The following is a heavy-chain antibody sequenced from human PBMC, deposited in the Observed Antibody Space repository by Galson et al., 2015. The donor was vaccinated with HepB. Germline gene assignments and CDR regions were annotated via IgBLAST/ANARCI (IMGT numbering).Heavy chain of an antibody. J-gene: IGHJ6*02. CDR1: GFTFSSYA. V-gene: IGHV3-30-3*01. Sequence: SLRLSCAASGFTFSSYAMHWVRQAPGKGLEWVAVISYDGSNKYYADSVKGRFTISRDNSKNTLYLQMNSLRAEDTAVYYCARELYVRRNYYYYYGMDVWGQGTTVTVSS. D-gene: IGHD3-10*02. CDR3: ARELYVRRNYYYYYGMDV. CDR2: ISYDGSNK.